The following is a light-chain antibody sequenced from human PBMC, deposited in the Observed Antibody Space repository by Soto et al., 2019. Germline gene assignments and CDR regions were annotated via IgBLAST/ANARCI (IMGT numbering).Light chain of an antibody. CDR1: QNILHRSNNRNY. CDR2: WAS. V-gene: IGKV4-1*01. Sequence: DIVMAQSPDSLAGSLGERATINCKSSQNILHRSNNRNYVAWYQQKPGQSPKLLFYWASTRESGVPDRFSGSGSGTDFTLTIGGLQAEDVAVYYCQQYYSSPWTFGQGTKVEIK. CDR3: QQYYSSPWT. J-gene: IGKJ1*01.